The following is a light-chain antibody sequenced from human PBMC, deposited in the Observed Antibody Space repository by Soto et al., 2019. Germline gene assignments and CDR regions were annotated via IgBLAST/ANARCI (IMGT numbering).Light chain of an antibody. CDR2: DAS. J-gene: IGKJ1*01. CDR3: QQSNTWPWT. CDR1: QSVSDK. Sequence: ELLMKQFPSTLSVCLGERATLSCKASQSVSDKLSWYQQKPGQAPRLLSSDASTRATVIPARCSGSGSGTEFTLTISSLQSEDFAVYYCQQSNTWPWTFGQGTQVDI. V-gene: IGKV3-15*01.